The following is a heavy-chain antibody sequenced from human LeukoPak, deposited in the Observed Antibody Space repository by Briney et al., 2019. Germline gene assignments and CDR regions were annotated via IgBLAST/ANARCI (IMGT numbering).Heavy chain of an antibody. V-gene: IGHV4-31*03. J-gene: IGHJ4*02. CDR2: FYYGGST. D-gene: IGHD2-15*01. CDR3: TTGIVVVVAAKRTVTYFDY. Sequence: SQTLSLTCTLSVGSISRCGYYWSWSRQHRGEGLEWLVYFYYGGSTYYNTSLKNRVTISVDTSTTQFSLKLSSVTAADTAVYYCTTGIVVVVAAKRTVTYFDYWGQGTLVTVSS. CDR1: VGSISRCGYY.